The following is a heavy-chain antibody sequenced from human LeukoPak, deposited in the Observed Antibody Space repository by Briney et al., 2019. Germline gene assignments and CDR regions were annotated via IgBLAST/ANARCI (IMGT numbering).Heavy chain of an antibody. D-gene: IGHD5-18*01. J-gene: IGHJ4*02. CDR3: AREAGIGYSYGYVFVY. CDR1: GGTFSSYA. Sequence: SVKVSCKASGGTFSSYAISWVRQAPGQGLEWMGGIIPIFGTANYAQKFQGRVTITADESTSTAYMELSSLRSEDTAVYYCAREAGIGYSYGYVFVYWGQGTLVTVSS. CDR2: IIPIFGTA. V-gene: IGHV1-69*13.